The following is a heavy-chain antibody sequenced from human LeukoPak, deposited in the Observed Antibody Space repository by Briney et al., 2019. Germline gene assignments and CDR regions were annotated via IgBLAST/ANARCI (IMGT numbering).Heavy chain of an antibody. D-gene: IGHD6-19*01. V-gene: IGHV3-7*01. CDR1: GFPLSNYW. CDR3: ARYGNGAWLAHYSFYI. Sequence: GGSLRLSCAASGFPLSNYWMSWARQAPGKGLEWVANIKQDGSERYYVDSVKGRFAISRDNAENSLYLQMNSLRAEDTAVYYCARYGNGAWLAHYSFYIWGQGTMVTVSS. J-gene: IGHJ3*02. CDR2: IKQDGSER.